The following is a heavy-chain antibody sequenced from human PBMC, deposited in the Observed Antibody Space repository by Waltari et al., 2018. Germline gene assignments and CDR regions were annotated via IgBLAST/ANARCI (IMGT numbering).Heavy chain of an antibody. Sequence: QVQLVQSGAEVKKPGSSVKVSCKASGGTFSSYTISWVRQAPGEGLEWMGRISPNLGRANYAQKVQGRVTITADKSTSTAYMELSSLRSEDTAVYYCARQVAVAGYLDAFDIWGQGTMVTVSS. CDR3: ARQVAVAGYLDAFDI. J-gene: IGHJ3*02. CDR1: GGTFSSYT. D-gene: IGHD6-19*01. V-gene: IGHV1-69*02. CDR2: ISPNLGRA.